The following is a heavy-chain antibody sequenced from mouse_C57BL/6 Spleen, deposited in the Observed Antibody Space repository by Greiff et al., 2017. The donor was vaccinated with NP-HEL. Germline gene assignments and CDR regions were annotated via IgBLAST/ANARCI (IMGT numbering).Heavy chain of an antibody. CDR2: IHPNSGST. J-gene: IGHJ2*01. V-gene: IGHV1-64*01. CDR1: GYTFTSYW. Sequence: VQLQQPGAELVKPGASVKLSCKASGYTFTSYWMHWVKQRPGQGLEWIGMIHPNSGSTNYNEKFKSKATLTVDKSSSTAYMQLSSLTSEDSAVYYCAREGYYYGSSYWGQGTTLTVSS. D-gene: IGHD1-1*01. CDR3: AREGYYYGSSY.